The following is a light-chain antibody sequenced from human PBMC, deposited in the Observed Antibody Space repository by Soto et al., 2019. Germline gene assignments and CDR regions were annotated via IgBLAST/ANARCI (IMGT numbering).Light chain of an antibody. J-gene: IGKJ2*01. CDR3: QQYSNWPPYT. CDR1: QSVTSH. CDR2: GVS. V-gene: IGKV3-15*01. Sequence: EVVMTQSPATLSVSPGERVTLSCRASQSVTSHLAWYQQRPGQAPRLLIYGVSTRATGIPDRFSGSGSGTEFTLTISSLQSEDFAVYYCQQYSNWPPYTFGQGTKVDIK.